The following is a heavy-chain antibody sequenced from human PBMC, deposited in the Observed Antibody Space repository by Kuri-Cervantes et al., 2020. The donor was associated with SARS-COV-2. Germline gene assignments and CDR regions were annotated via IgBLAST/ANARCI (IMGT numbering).Heavy chain of an antibody. Sequence: SQTLSLTCAVYGGSFSGYYWSWIRQPPGKGLEWIGEINHSGSTNYNPSLKSRVTVSVDTSKNQFSLKLSSVTAADTAVYYCARGNSHGSGGYFDYWGQGTLVTVSS. V-gene: IGHV4-34*01. J-gene: IGHJ4*02. CDR1: GGSFSGYY. D-gene: IGHD5-18*01. CDR3: ARGNSHGSGGYFDY. CDR2: INHSGST.